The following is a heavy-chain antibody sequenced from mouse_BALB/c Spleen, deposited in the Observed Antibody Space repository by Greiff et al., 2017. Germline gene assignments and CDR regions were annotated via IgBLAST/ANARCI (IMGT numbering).Heavy chain of an antibody. CDR1: GYTFTDYA. V-gene: IGHV1S137*01. CDR2: ISTYYGDA. D-gene: IGHD2-4*01. J-gene: IGHJ2*01. Sequence: VKLMESGAELVRPGVSVKISCKGSGYTFTDYAMHWVKQSHAKSLEWIGVISTYYGDASYNQKFKGKATMTVDKSSSTAYMELARLTSEDSAIYYCARGGLRRLFDYWGQGTTLTVSS. CDR3: ARGGLRRLFDY.